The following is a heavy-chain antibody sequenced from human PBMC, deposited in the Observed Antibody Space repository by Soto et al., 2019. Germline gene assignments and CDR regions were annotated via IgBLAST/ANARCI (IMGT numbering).Heavy chain of an antibody. V-gene: IGHV3-11*05. J-gene: IGHJ4*02. Sequence: QVQLVESGGGLVKPGGSLRLSCAASGFTLSDSYMSWLRQAPGKGLESLSYISGSSSDTNYADSVKGRFTISRDNAKNSLYLQMNSLRAEDTAVYYCATGRRRLRDWGQGTLVIVSS. CDR1: GFTLSDSY. CDR3: ATGRRRLRD. CDR2: ISGSSSDT.